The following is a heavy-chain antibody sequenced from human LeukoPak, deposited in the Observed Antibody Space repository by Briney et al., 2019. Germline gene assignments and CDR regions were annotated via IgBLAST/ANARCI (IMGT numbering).Heavy chain of an antibody. Sequence: SVTVSCKASGGTFSSYAISWVRQAPGQGLEWMGGIIPIFGTANYAQKFQGRVTITADESTSTAYMELSSLRSEDTAVYYCARDTPAISSGSFSPEDWFDPWGQGTLVTVSS. D-gene: IGHD3-10*01. CDR3: ARDTPAISSGSFSPEDWFDP. CDR2: IIPIFGTA. CDR1: GGTFSSYA. V-gene: IGHV1-69*01. J-gene: IGHJ5*02.